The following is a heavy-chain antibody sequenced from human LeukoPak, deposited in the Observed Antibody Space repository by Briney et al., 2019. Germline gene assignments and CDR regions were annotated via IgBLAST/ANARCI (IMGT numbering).Heavy chain of an antibody. CDR1: GGSFSGYY. CDR3: ARIPDYYYYYMDV. J-gene: IGHJ6*03. Sequence: SSETLSLTCAVYGGSFSGYYWSWIRQPPGKGLEWIGEINHSGSTNYNPSLKSRVTISVDTSKNQFSLKLSSVTAADTAVYYCARIPDYYYYYMDVWGKGTTVTVSS. D-gene: IGHD2-21*01. CDR2: INHSGST. V-gene: IGHV4-34*01.